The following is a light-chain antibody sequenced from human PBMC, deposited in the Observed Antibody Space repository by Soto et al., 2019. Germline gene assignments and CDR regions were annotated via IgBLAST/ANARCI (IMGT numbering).Light chain of an antibody. V-gene: IGKV3-20*01. J-gene: IGKJ1*01. CDR2: GAS. Sequence: DIVLTQSPGTLSLSPGERATLSCRASQRISNNYLAWYQQKLGQAPRLLIYGASSRATGIPDRFSDSGSGTDFTLTISRLEPEDFAVYYCQQYVSSLKTFGQGTKVDIK. CDR3: QQYVSSLKT. CDR1: QRISNNY.